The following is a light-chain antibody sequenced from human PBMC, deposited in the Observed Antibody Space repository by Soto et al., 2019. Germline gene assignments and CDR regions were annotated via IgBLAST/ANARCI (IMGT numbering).Light chain of an antibody. V-gene: IGKV3D-20*02. CDR2: GAS. CDR3: QQRSNWPRIT. Sequence: EVVLTQSPVTLSLSPGERASLSCRASQFLSSYLAWYQQIPGQPPRLLIYGASSRATGIPDRFSGSGSGTDFTLTISRLEPEDFAVYYCQQRSNWPRITFGQGTRLEIK. J-gene: IGKJ5*01. CDR1: QFLSSY.